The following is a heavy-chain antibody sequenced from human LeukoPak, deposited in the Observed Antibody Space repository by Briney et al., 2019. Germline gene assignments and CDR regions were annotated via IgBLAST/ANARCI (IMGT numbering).Heavy chain of an antibody. D-gene: IGHD2-2*01. CDR2: IDHTGST. Sequence: PSETLSLTCAVDGESFSGYHWSWIRQTPGKGREGIGKIDHTGSTIYNPSLKSLLTISVDTPKNQFSLELSSVTAADTALYYCARGRYCDSTNCPYEGGFYYMDVWGKGTTVIVSS. J-gene: IGHJ6*03. V-gene: IGHV4-34*01. CDR1: GESFSGYH. CDR3: ARGRYCDSTNCPYEGGFYYMDV.